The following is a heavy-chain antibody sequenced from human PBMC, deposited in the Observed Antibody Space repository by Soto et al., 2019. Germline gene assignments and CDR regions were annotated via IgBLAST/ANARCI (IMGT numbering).Heavy chain of an antibody. CDR3: ERLVHDTRLDYLYFDF. Sequence: PSETLSLTCTVSGVSISSGNWWTWVRQSPRKGLEYIGEIFHDGTANYFPSFERRVAMSVDKSKNQFSLKLTSVTAADAAIYYCERLVHDTRLDYLYFDFWGQGPQVTVSS. V-gene: IGHV4-4*02. CDR2: IFHDGTA. CDR1: GVSISSGNW. J-gene: IGHJ4*02. D-gene: IGHD3-16*01.